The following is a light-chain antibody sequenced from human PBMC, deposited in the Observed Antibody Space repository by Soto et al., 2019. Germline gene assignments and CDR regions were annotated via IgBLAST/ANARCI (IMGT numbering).Light chain of an antibody. CDR2: GAS. J-gene: IGKJ2*01. CDR1: QGIRNE. V-gene: IGKV1-6*01. CDR3: LQDYTYPYT. Sequence: AIPMTQSPSSLSVSVGDRVTITCRASQGIRNELGWYQQKPGKAPKLLLYGASSLQSGVPSRFSGSGSGTDFTLTISSLQPEDFATYYCLQDYTYPYTFGQGTKLEIK.